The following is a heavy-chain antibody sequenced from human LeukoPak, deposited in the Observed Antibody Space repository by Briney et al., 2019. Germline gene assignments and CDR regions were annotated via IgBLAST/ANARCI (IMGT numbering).Heavy chain of an antibody. CDR2: ISWNSGSI. CDR3: ARDFRPVVGTAGAFDS. D-gene: IGHD2-2*01. V-gene: IGHV3-9*02. CDR1: GFTSDDYA. Sequence: GGSLRLSCAASGFTSDDYAMHWVRQAPGKGLEWVSGISWNSGSIGYADSVKGRFTISRDNSKNTLYLQMNSLRAEDTAVYYCARDFRPVVGTAGAFDSWGQGTLVTVSS. J-gene: IGHJ4*02.